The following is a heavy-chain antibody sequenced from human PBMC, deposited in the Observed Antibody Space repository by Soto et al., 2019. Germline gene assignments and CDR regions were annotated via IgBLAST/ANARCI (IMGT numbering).Heavy chain of an antibody. CDR1: GGTFNTYA. CDR3: AREVQVHTPAFVY. CDR2: ISPMFGAA. J-gene: IGHJ4*01. V-gene: IGHV1-69*19. D-gene: IGHD3-10*01. Sequence: QVQVVKSGAEMKKPGSSVKVSCQSSGGTFNTYAMNWVRQAPGQGPEWMGDISPMFGAANYAPKFQGRVTITADESTGTSYMQLSSLTSEDTALYFCAREVQVHTPAFVYWGHGTLVTVSS.